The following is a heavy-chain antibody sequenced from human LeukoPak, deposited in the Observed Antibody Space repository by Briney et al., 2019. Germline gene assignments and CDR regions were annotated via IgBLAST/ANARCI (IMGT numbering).Heavy chain of an antibody. CDR2: ISAYYGDT. Sequence: ASVKVSCKASGYTFTSYGISWVRNAHGQGIEWMGWISAYYGDTNYAKKLHSRGTMTTVASSSTPFMQMLSPMTADTAVYYCARDESSYSSSWDFDYWGQGTRVTVSS. J-gene: IGHJ4*02. D-gene: IGHD6-13*01. CDR1: GYTFTSYG. CDR3: ARDESSYSSSWDFDY. V-gene: IGHV1-18*01.